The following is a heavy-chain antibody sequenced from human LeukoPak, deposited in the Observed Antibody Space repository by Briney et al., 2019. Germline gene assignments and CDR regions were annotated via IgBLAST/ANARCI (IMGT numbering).Heavy chain of an antibody. D-gene: IGHD2-21*02. CDR1: GLTFSSYG. J-gene: IGHJ5*02. CDR3: ARDYYCGGDCSSAWFDP. CDR2: IWFDGSNR. Sequence: GGSLRLSCAASGLTFSSYGMHWVRQAPGKGLEWVAVIWFDGSNRYYADSVKGRFTISRDNSKNTLYLQMNSLRAEDTALYYCARDYYCGGDCSSAWFDPWGQGTLVTVSS. V-gene: IGHV3-33*01.